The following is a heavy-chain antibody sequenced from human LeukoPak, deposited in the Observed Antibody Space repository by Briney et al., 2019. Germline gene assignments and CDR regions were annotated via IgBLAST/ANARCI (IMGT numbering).Heavy chain of an antibody. Sequence: SETLSLTCTVSGGSISSGGYYWSWIRQHPGKGLEWIGYIYYSGSTYYNPSLKSRVTISVDTSKNQFSLKLSSVTAADTAVYYCASRPVVINAFDIWGQGTMVTVSS. V-gene: IGHV4-31*03. CDR2: IYYSGST. CDR3: ASRPVVINAFDI. J-gene: IGHJ3*02. D-gene: IGHD3-22*01. CDR1: GGSISSGGYY.